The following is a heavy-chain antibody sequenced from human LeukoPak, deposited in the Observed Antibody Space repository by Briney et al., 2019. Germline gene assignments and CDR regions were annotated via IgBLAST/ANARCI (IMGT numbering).Heavy chain of an antibody. CDR2: INHSGST. Sequence: SETLSLTCAVYGGSFSGYYWSWIRQPPGEGLEWIGEINHSGSTNYNPSLKSRVTISVDTSKNQFSLKLSSVTAADTAVYYCARGGRVRFGTWGQGTLVTVSS. CDR1: GGSFSGYY. D-gene: IGHD3-10*01. V-gene: IGHV4-34*01. J-gene: IGHJ5*02. CDR3: ARGGRVRFGT.